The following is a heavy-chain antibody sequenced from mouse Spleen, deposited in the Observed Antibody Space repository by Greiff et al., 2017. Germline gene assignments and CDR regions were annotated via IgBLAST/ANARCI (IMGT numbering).Heavy chain of an antibody. J-gene: IGHJ3*01. D-gene: IGHD2-4*01. CDR1: GFSLTSYG. CDR3: AKDYAWFAY. V-gene: IGHV2-2*02. Sequence: VKLVESGPGLVQPSQSLSITCTVSGFSLTSYGVHWVRQSPGKGLEWLGVIWSGGSTDYNAAFISRLSISKDNSKSQVFFKMNSLQANDTAIYYCAKDYAWFAYWGQGTLVTVSA. CDR2: IWSGGST.